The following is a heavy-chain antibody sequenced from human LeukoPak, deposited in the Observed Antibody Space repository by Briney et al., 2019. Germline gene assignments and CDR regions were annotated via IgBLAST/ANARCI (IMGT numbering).Heavy chain of an antibody. CDR3: ARAFGRYCSGESCYPFGY. D-gene: IGHD2-15*01. CDR2: INHAGST. CDR1: GGSFTDYF. V-gene: IGHV4-34*01. Sequence: SETLSLTCAVYGGSFTDYFWTLIRQPPGKGLEWIGEINHAGSTNYNPSLKSRLTISVDTSKNQFSLKLRSVTAADTAVYYCARAFGRYCSGESCYPFGYWGQGTLVTVSS. J-gene: IGHJ4*02.